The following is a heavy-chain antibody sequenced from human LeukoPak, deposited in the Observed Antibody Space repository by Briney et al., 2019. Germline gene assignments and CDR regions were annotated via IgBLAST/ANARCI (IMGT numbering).Heavy chain of an antibody. V-gene: IGHV3-30-3*02. J-gene: IGHJ4*02. CDR1: GFTFSSYA. CDR3: AKSYYGSGSYYNVVDY. Sequence: GRSLRLSCAASGFTFSSYAMHWVRQAPGKGLEWVAVISYDGSNKYYADSVKGRFTISRDNSKNTVYLQMNSLRAEDTAVYYCAKSYYGSGSYYNVVDYWGQGTLVTVSS. D-gene: IGHD3-10*01. CDR2: ISYDGSNK.